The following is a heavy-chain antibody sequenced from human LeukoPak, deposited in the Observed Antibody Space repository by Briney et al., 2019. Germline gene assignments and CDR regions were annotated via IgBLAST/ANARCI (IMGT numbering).Heavy chain of an antibody. Sequence: ASVKVSCKTSGYSFTTYGVSWVRQAPGQGLEWMCWVSGYTGNTNYAERFQGRVTMTTDTSTSTVYLELTSLRSDDTAVYYCARGEVSASLYYFDFWDQGTLVTVS. CDR2: VSGYTGNT. D-gene: IGHD2-2*01. CDR1: GYSFTTYG. J-gene: IGHJ4*02. CDR3: ARGEVSASLYYFDF. V-gene: IGHV1-18*01.